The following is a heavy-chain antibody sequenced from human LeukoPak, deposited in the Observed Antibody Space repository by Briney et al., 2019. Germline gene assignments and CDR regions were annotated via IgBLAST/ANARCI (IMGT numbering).Heavy chain of an antibody. J-gene: IGHJ3*02. V-gene: IGHV7-4-1*02. D-gene: IGHD3-3*01. Sequence: ASVKVSCKASGYTFTSYAMNWVRQAPGQGLEWMGWINTNTGNPTYAQGFTGRFVFSLDTSVSTAYLQISSLKAEDTAVYYCARVSDYDFWSGYLPSPNAFDIWGQGTMVTVSS. CDR2: INTNTGNP. CDR3: ARVSDYDFWSGYLPSPNAFDI. CDR1: GYTFTSYA.